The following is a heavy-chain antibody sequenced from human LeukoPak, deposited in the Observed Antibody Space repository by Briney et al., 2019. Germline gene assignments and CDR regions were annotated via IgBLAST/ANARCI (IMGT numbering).Heavy chain of an antibody. D-gene: IGHD5-12*01. V-gene: IGHV3-30-3*01. J-gene: IGHJ3*02. Sequence: PGGSLRLSCAASGFTFSSYAMHWVRQAPGKGLEWVAVISYDGSSKYYADSVKGRFTISRDNSKNTLYLQMNSLRAEDTAVYYCARILEWLRLSPDAFDIWGQGAMVTVSS. CDR1: GFTFSSYA. CDR3: ARILEWLRLSPDAFDI. CDR2: ISYDGSSK.